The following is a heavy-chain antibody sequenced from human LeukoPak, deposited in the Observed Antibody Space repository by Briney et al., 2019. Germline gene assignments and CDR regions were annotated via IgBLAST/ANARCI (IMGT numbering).Heavy chain of an antibody. V-gene: IGHV4-34*01. CDR2: IDHSGST. CDR3: ARGARERWLQLLNYYYYYYMDV. CDR1: GGSFSGYY. Sequence: SETLSLTCAVYGGSFSGYYWSWIRQPPGKGLEWIGEIDHSGSTNYNPSLKSRVTISVDTSKNQFSLKLSSVTAADTAVYYCARGARERWLQLLNYYYYYYMDVWGKGTTVTVSS. J-gene: IGHJ6*03. D-gene: IGHD5-24*01.